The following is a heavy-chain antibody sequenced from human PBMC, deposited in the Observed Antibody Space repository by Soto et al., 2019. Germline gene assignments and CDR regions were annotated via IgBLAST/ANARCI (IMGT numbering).Heavy chain of an antibody. J-gene: IGHJ6*02. CDR2: IVVGSGIT. CDR3: AADSQQVGYGPLDNYFYGMDV. V-gene: IGHV1-58*01. CDR1: GFTLTDSA. D-gene: IGHD4-17*01. Sequence: GASVKVSCKASGFTLTDSAVQWVRQARGQRLEWIGWIVVGSGITNYAQKFQERVTITWDLSTSTAYMELSSLRPEDTAVYYCAADSQQVGYGPLDNYFYGMDVWGQGTTVTVSS.